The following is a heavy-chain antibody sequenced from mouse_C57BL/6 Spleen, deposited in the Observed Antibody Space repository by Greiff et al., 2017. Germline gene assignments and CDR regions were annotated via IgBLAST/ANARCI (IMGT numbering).Heavy chain of an antibody. V-gene: IGHV1-18*01. CDR1: GYTFTDYN. J-gene: IGHJ3*01. D-gene: IGHD2-1*01. CDR3: ANKCNYVWFAY. CDR2: INPNNGGT. Sequence: VQLQQSGPELVKPGASVKIPCKASGYTFTDYNMDWVKQSHVKSLEWIGDINPNNGGTIYNQKFKGKATLTVYKSSSTAYMELRSLTSEDTAVYYCANKCNYVWFAYWGQGTLVTVSA.